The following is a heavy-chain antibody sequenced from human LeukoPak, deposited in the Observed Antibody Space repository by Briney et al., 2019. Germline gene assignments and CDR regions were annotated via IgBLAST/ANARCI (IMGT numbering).Heavy chain of an antibody. Sequence: ASVKVSCKASHYTYSNYAISWVRQAPGQGLEWMGWIRAYNGDTNFAQKFQGRVTLTTDTSTSTAYMELRSLRSDDTAVYYCARAPQQLASRVDFWGQGTLVTVSS. CDR1: HYTYSNYA. CDR3: ARAPQQLASRVDF. J-gene: IGHJ4*02. CDR2: IRAYNGDT. V-gene: IGHV1-18*01. D-gene: IGHD6-13*01.